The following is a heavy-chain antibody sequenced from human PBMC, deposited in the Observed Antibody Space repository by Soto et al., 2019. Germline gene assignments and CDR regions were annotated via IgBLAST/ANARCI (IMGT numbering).Heavy chain of an antibody. CDR1: GFTFSSYT. J-gene: IGHJ4*02. Sequence: GGSLRLSCAASGFTFSSYTMTWVRQAPGEGPEWVSIINPSGATTYYAGSVKGRFTISRDNSKNTLYLQMNSLRADDTAVYYCAKRLQPAVGPFDCWGLGTLVTVSS. D-gene: IGHD2-15*01. V-gene: IGHV3-23*01. CDR3: AKRLQPAVGPFDC. CDR2: INPSGATT.